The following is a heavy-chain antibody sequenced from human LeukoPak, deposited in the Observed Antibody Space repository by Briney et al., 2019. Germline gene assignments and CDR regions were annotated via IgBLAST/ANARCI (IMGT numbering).Heavy chain of an antibody. CDR3: ARDQREGPPYYDFWSGYQGAFDI. J-gene: IGHJ3*02. CDR2: IYYSGST. Sequence: PSETLSLTCTVSGGSISSSSYYWGWIRQPPGKGLEWIGSIYYSGSTYYNPSLKSRVTISVDTSKNQFSLKLSSVTAADTAVYYCARDQREGPPYYDFWSGYQGAFDIWGQGTMVTVSS. CDR1: GGSISSSSYY. D-gene: IGHD3-3*01. V-gene: IGHV4-39*07.